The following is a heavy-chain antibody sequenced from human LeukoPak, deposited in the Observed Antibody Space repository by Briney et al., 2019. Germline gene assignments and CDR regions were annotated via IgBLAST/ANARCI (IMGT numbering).Heavy chain of an antibody. CDR1: GYSLSSGYY. CDR2: IYHSGST. J-gene: IGHJ4*02. V-gene: IGHV4-38-2*01. CDR3: ARLTASWNDVVFDY. Sequence: PSETMSLTSAVSGYSLSSGYYWGWIRQPPGKGLEWIGSIYHSGSTYYNPSLKSRATISVDTSKNQFSLKLSSVTAADTAVYYCARLTASWNDVVFDYWGQGTLVTVSS. D-gene: IGHD1-1*01.